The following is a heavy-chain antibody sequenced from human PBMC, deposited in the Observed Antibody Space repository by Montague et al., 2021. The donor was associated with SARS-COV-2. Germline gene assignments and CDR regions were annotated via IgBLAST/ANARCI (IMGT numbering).Heavy chain of an antibody. V-gene: IGHV4-30-2*04. D-gene: IGHD2-2*01. Sequence: HSGSTYYNPSLKSRVTISVDTSKNQFSLKLSSVTAADTAVYYCARSQDCSTTSCHLDYWGQGT. CDR2: HSGST. J-gene: IGHJ4*02. CDR3: ARSQDCSTTSCHLDY.